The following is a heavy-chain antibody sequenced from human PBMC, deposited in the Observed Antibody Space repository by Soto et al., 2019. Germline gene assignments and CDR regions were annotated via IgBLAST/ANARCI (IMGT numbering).Heavy chain of an antibody. J-gene: IGHJ4*02. CDR2: INHSGST. D-gene: IGHD3-22*01. CDR3: ARARLFRHDFDY. CDR1: GGSFSGYY. V-gene: IGHV4-34*01. Sequence: SETLSLTCAVYGGSFSGYYWSWIRQPPGKGLEWIGEINHSGSTNYNPSLKSRVTISVDTSKNQFSLKLSSVTAADTAVYYCARARLFRHDFDYWGQGTLVTVSS.